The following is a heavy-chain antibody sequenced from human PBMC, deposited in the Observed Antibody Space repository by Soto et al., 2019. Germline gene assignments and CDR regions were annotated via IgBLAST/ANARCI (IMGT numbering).Heavy chain of an antibody. CDR1: DDSINSDKYY. V-gene: IGHV4-39*01. CDR2: IYYRGNA. CDR3: ARLEGLATISYSFDF. D-gene: IGHD3-9*01. Sequence: QLQLQESGPGLVKPSETLSLTCSVSDDSINSDKYYWGWIRQPPGKGLEWIGSIYYRGNAYYNPSLHTRGTISLDKSRSQFSLKLNSVTAADSAVYFCARLEGLATISYSFDFWGPGALVTVSS. J-gene: IGHJ4*02.